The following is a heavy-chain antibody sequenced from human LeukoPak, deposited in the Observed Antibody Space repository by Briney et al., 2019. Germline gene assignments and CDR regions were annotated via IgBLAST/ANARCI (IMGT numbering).Heavy chain of an antibody. CDR3: ATLDIVNDAFDI. J-gene: IGHJ3*02. D-gene: IGHD2-2*03. CDR1: GGSISSSSYY. CDR2: IYYSGST. Sequence: SETLSLTYTVSGGSISSSSYYWGWIRQPPGKGLEWIGSIYYSGSTYYNPSLKSRVTISVDTSKNQFSLKLSSVTAADTAVYYCATLDIVNDAFDIWGQGTMVTVSS. V-gene: IGHV4-39*01.